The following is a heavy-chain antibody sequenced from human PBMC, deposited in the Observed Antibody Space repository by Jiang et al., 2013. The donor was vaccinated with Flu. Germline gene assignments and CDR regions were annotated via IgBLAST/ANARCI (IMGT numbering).Heavy chain of an antibody. CDR3: ARIPARYELGQAYYYYYGMDV. V-gene: IGHV2-70*01. D-gene: IGHD2-2*01. J-gene: IGHJ6*02. Sequence: QTLTLTCTFSGFSLSTSGMCVSWIRQPPGKALEWLALTDWDDDKYYSTSLKTRLTISKDTSKNQVVLTMTNMDPVDTATYYCARIPARYELGQAYYYYYGMDVWGQGTTVTVSS. CDR1: GFSLSTSGMC. CDR2: TDWDDDK.